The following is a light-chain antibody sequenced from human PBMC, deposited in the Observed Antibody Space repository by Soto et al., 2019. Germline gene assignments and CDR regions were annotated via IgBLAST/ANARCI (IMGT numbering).Light chain of an antibody. CDR1: SSNIGSKP. V-gene: IGLV1-44*01. J-gene: IGLJ2*01. CDR3: AAWDDSLNGLV. Sequence: QSVLTQPPSASGTPGQRVTISCSGSSSNIGSKPVNWYQQLPGAAPQLLIHNTNQRPSGVPDRFSGSKSGTSASLAISGLQSDDEAHYYCAAWDDSLNGLVFGGGTKLTVL. CDR2: NTN.